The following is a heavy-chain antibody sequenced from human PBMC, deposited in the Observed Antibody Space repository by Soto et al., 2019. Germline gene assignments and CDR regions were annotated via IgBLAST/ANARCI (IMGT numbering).Heavy chain of an antibody. CDR2: VNGGGDIT. D-gene: IGHD3-3*01. CDR1: EFTFSSYS. V-gene: IGHV3-23*01. J-gene: IGHJ6*02. CDR3: ARGHSGVTMDV. Sequence: EVQLLESGGGLVQPGGSLRLSCAASEFTFSSYSMIWVRQAPGKGLEWVSGVNGGGDITYYAESVKGRFTISRDNSKNKLNLHMNRMRVEDTAVFHCARGHSGVTMDVWGQGTTVTVSS.